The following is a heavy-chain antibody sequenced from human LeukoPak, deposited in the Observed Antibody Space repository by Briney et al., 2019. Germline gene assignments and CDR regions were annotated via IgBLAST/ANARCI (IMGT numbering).Heavy chain of an antibody. Sequence: PGGSLRLSCAASGFTFSSYGMHWVRQAPGKGLEWVAVISYDGSKKYYADSVKGRFTISRDNSKNTLYLQMNSLRAEDTAVYYCASKYYYGSGTWGPFDYWGQGTLVTVSS. J-gene: IGHJ4*02. V-gene: IGHV3-30*03. CDR3: ASKYYYGSGTWGPFDY. CDR2: ISYDGSKK. D-gene: IGHD3-10*01. CDR1: GFTFSSYG.